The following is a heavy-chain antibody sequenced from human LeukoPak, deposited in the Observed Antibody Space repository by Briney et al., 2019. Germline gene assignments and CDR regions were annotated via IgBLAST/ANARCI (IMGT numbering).Heavy chain of an antibody. Sequence: SETLSLTCTLSGGSISSSSYYWGWIRQPPGKGLEWIGSINYSGSTYYNPSLKSRVTISLDTSKNQFSLKLSSVTAADTAVYYCARDSDFPNWFDPWGQGTLVTVSS. CDR3: ARDSDFPNWFDP. D-gene: IGHD2-21*02. CDR2: INYSGST. V-gene: IGHV4-39*07. J-gene: IGHJ5*02. CDR1: GGSISSSSYY.